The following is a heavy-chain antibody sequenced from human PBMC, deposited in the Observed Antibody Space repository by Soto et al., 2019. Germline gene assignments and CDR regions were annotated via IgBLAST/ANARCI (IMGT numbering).Heavy chain of an antibody. J-gene: IGHJ5*02. D-gene: IGHD4-17*01. CDR3: ARQRSGVTTPPNWCDP. Sequence: EVQLVESGGGLVQPGGSLRLSCAASGFTFSSYWMSWVRQAPGKGLEWVANIKQDGSEKYYVDSVKGRFTISRDNAKNSLYLQMNSLRAEDTAVYYCARQRSGVTTPPNWCDPWGQGTLVTVSS. CDR2: IKQDGSEK. V-gene: IGHV3-7*05. CDR1: GFTFSSYW.